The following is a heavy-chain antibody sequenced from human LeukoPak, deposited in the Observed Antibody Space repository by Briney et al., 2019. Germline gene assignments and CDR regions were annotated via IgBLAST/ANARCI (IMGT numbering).Heavy chain of an antibody. V-gene: IGHV3-64D*09. Sequence: GGSLRLSCSASGFTFSRYDMHWVRQAPGKGLEYVSGVTNNGRSTYYADSVKGRFTISRDNSKNTLYLQMSSLRAEDTAVYYCATKRYSGTYPDLDNWGQGTLVTVSS. CDR1: GFTFSRYD. CDR2: VTNNGRST. D-gene: IGHD1-26*01. J-gene: IGHJ4*02. CDR3: ATKRYSGTYPDLDN.